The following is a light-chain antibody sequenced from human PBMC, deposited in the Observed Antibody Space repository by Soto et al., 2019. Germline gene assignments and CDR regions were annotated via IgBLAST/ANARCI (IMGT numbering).Light chain of an antibody. CDR2: DVN. CDR1: SSDVGAYNY. J-gene: IGLJ3*02. CDR3: CSYAGDYSWV. Sequence: QSALTQPRSVSGSPGQSVTISCTGTSSDVGAYNYVSWYQHHPGKAPKLMIYDVNKRPSGVADRFSGSKSGNTASLTISGLQAEDEADYYCCSYAGDYSWVFGGGTKLTVL. V-gene: IGLV2-11*01.